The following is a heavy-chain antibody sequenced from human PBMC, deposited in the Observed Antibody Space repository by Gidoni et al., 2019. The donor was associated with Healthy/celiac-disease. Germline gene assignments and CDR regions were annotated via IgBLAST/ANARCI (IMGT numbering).Heavy chain of an antibody. CDR3: TRLGELLNY. CDR1: GFTFSGSA. CDR2: IRSKANSYAT. J-gene: IGHJ4*02. Sequence: EVQLVESGGGLVQPGGSLKLSCAASGFTFSGSAMHLVRQASGKGLGWVGRIRSKANSYATAYAASVKGRFTISRDDSKNTAYLQMNSLKTEDTAVYYCTRLGELLNYWGQGTLVTVSS. V-gene: IGHV3-73*02. D-gene: IGHD2-21*02.